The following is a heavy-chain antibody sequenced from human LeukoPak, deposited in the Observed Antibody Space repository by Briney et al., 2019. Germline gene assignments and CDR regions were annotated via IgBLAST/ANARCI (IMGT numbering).Heavy chain of an antibody. CDR1: GGSISSSRYY. J-gene: IGHJ1*01. CDR3: ARSGGLYTSTWYFHR. D-gene: IGHD6-13*01. V-gene: IGHV4-61*05. Sequence: PSETLSLTCTVSGGSISSSRYYWGWIRQPPGKGLEWIGYIDYSGSTIHNPSLKSRVTISVNTSKNQFSLQLTSVTAADTAVYYCARSGGLYTSTWYFHRWGQGTLVTVSS. CDR2: IDYSGST.